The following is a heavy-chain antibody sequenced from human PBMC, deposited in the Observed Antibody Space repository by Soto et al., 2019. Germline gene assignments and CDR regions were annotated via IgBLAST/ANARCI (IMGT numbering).Heavy chain of an antibody. J-gene: IGHJ4*02. V-gene: IGHV3-30*04. Sequence: QVQLVESGGGVVQPGRSLRLSCAASGFTFSKYPMHWVRQAPGRGLEWVAVIAHDGRTQFYADSVQGRFTISRDTPKNTVFLQMSSLRVEDTAVYYCARDAPYLDYWGQGAHVTVSS. CDR2: IAHDGRTQ. CDR3: ARDAPYLDY. CDR1: GFTFSKYP.